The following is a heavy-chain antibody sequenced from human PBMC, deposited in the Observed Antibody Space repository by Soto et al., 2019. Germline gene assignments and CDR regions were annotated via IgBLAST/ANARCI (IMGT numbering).Heavy chain of an antibody. CDR3: AKGDHSGSYYIS. J-gene: IGHJ5*02. Sequence: EVQLLESGGGLVQPGGSLRLSCEASGFTFSNYAMSWVRQAPGKGLEWVSAISGSGGSTYYADSVKGRFTISRDNSKNTLYLQMNSLRAEDTAAYHCAKGDHSGSYYISWGQGTLVTVSS. D-gene: IGHD1-26*01. CDR2: ISGSGGST. V-gene: IGHV3-23*01. CDR1: GFTFSNYA.